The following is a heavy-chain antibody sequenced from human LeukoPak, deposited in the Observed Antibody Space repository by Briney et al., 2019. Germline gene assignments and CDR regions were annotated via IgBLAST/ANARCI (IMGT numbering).Heavy chain of an antibody. V-gene: IGHV4-34*01. Sequence: SWIRQPPGKGLEWIGEINHSGSTNYNPSLKSRVTISVDTSKNQFSLKLSSVTAADTAVYYCARVIRNWNYAYFDYWGQGTLVTVSS. CDR2: INHSGST. CDR3: ARVIRNWNYAYFDY. D-gene: IGHD1-7*01. J-gene: IGHJ4*02.